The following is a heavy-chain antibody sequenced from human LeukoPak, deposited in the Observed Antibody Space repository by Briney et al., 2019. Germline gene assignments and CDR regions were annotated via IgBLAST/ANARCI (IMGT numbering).Heavy chain of an antibody. CDR1: GFTFSSYG. D-gene: IGHD3-10*01. Sequence: PGGSLRLSCAASGFTFSSYGMHWVRQAPGKGLEWVAFIRYDGSNKYYADSVKGQFTISRDNSKNTLYLQMNSLRAEDTAVYYCAKSRITMVRGVIDYWGQGTLVTVSS. CDR2: IRYDGSNK. CDR3: AKSRITMVRGVIDY. J-gene: IGHJ4*02. V-gene: IGHV3-30*02.